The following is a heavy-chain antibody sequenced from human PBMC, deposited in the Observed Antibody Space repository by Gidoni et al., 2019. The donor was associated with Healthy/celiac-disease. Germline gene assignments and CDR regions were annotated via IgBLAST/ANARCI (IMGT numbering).Heavy chain of an antibody. D-gene: IGHD4-17*01. CDR2: INPNSGGT. J-gene: IGHJ2*01. Sequence: QVQLVQSGAEVKKPGASVKVSCKASGSTFTGYYMHWVRQAPGQGLEWMGWINPNSGGTNYAHKFQGRVTMTRDTSISTAYMELSRLRSDDTAVYYCASTTAAHYYGGIYDVYWYFDLWGRGTLVTVSS. CDR3: ASTTAAHYYGGIYDVYWYFDL. CDR1: GSTFTGYY. V-gene: IGHV1-2*07.